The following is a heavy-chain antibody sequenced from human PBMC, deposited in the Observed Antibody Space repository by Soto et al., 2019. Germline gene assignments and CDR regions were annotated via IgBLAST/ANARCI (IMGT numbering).Heavy chain of an antibody. D-gene: IGHD3-9*01. CDR3: ARDFERSAIGP. V-gene: IGHV4-31*11. J-gene: IGHJ5*02. CDR1: GGSIISADSY. Sequence: NPSETLSLTCAVSGGSIISADSYWFWIRKHPGKGLEWIGYIAYSGDTYYNPSLRSRVTISGDTCENKFCLTLKCVTTADTAVYFCARDFERSAIGPWGQGTSITVSS. CDR2: IAYSGDT.